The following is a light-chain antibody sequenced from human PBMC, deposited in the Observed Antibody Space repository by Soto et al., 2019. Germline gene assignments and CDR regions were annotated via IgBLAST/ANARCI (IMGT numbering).Light chain of an antibody. Sequence: QLVLTQSPSASASLGVSVKLTCTLSSGHSSYAIAWHQQQPEKGPRYLMNLNSDGSHSKGDGIPDRFSGSSSGAERYLTISSLQSEDEADYYCQTWGTGIQVFGGGTKLTVL. CDR2: LNSDGSH. CDR3: QTWGTGIQV. CDR1: SGHSSYA. J-gene: IGLJ2*01. V-gene: IGLV4-69*01.